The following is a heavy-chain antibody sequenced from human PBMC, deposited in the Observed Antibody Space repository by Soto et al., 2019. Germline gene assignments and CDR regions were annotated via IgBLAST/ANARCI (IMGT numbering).Heavy chain of an antibody. D-gene: IGHD3-22*01. J-gene: IGHJ3*02. V-gene: IGHV1-69*13. CDR1: GGTFSSYA. Sequence: VASVKVSCKASGGTFSSYAISWVRQAPGQGLEWMGGIIPIFGTANYAQKFQGRVTITADESTSTAYMGLSSLRSEDTAVYYCARDLETGYYYDSSGYYYAAFDIWGQGTTVTVSS. CDR3: ARDLETGYYYDSSGYYYAAFDI. CDR2: IIPIFGTA.